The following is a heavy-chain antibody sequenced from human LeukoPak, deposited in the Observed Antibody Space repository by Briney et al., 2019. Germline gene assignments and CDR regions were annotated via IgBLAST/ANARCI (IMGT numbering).Heavy chain of an antibody. J-gene: IGHJ4*02. CDR2: ISSSSSYI. Sequence: GGSLRLSCAASGFTFSSYSMNWVRQAPGKGLEWVSSISSSSSYIYYADSVKGRFTISRDNAKNSLYLQMNSLRAEDTAVYYCARAPDYYDSSGYMYYFDYWGQGTLVTVSS. D-gene: IGHD3-22*01. CDR1: GFTFSSYS. CDR3: ARAPDYYDSSGYMYYFDY. V-gene: IGHV3-21*04.